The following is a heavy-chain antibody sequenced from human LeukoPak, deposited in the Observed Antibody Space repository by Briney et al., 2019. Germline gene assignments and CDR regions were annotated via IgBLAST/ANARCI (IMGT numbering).Heavy chain of an antibody. V-gene: IGHV1-24*01. CDR2: FDPENGET. CDR3: ARGYGGLSGYYFDY. J-gene: IGHJ4*02. Sequence: ASVKVSCKVSGYTLTELSMHWVRQAPGKGLEWMGGFDPENGETSYAQKFQGRVTMTRDMSTSTVYMELSSLRSEDTAVYYCARGYGGLSGYYFDYWGQGTLVTVSS. CDR1: GYTLTELS. D-gene: IGHD4-23*01.